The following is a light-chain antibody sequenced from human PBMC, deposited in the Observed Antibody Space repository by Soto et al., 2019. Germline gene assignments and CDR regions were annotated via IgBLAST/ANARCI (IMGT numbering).Light chain of an antibody. CDR1: QTISTY. Sequence: EVPQSPSSLAASVGDRVTITCRASQTISTYANWYRQKSGAATELLIYDASTLQSGVPSRFRGGGSGTDFNLTISSLQLDDFATYDGQQSYYTPQAFGQGTKVVIK. CDR3: QQSYYTPQA. J-gene: IGKJ1*01. V-gene: IGKV1-39*01. CDR2: DAS.